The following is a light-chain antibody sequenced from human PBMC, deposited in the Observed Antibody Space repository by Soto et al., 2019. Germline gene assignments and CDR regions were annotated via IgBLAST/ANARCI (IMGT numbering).Light chain of an antibody. CDR2: AAS. V-gene: IGKV1-9*01. CDR3: QQFNSYPLT. Sequence: DIQLTQSPSFLSASVGDRIAVTCRAGQGINEYLVWFQQKPGKAPRLLIYAASILQSGVPSRFSGRGYGTEFTLPINSLQPEDFATYYCQQFNSYPLTFSGGTKVEIK. CDR1: QGINEY. J-gene: IGKJ4*01.